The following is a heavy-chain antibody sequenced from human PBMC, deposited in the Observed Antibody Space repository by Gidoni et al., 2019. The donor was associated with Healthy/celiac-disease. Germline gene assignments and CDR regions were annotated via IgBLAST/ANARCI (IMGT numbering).Heavy chain of an antibody. J-gene: IGHJ4*02. CDR3: AKARYYYDSSGYYDTDY. CDR2: ISGSGGST. CDR1: GFTFSSYA. V-gene: IGHV3-23*01. Sequence: EVQLLESGGGLVQPGGSLRLSCAASGFTFSSYAMSWVRQAPGKGLEWVSAISGSGGSTYYADSVKGRFTISRDNSKNTLYLQMNSLRAEDTAVYYCAKARYYYDSSGYYDTDYWGQGTLVTVSS. D-gene: IGHD3-22*01.